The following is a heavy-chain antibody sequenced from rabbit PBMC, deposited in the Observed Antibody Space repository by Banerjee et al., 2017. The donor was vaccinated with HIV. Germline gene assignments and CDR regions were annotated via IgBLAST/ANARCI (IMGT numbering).Heavy chain of an antibody. D-gene: IGHD7-1*01. CDR1: GFTLSSYW. CDR3: ARNEYTGTAYDL. V-gene: IGHV1S45*01. CDR2: IDVSSGST. Sequence: QEQLVESGGGLVQPEGSLTLTCKASGFTLSSYWICWVRQAPGKGLEWIACIDVSSGSTHYASWAKGRFTISKTSSTTVTLQMTSLTAADTATYFCARNEYTGTAYDLWGQGTLVTVS. J-gene: IGHJ4*01.